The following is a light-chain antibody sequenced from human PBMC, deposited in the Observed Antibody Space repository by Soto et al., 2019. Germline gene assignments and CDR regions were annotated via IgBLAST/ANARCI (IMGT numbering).Light chain of an antibody. Sequence: DIPMTQSPSSLSASVGDGVTITCRASDYISNYLNWYQQKPGKVPEVLIYGASSLQGGVPSRFTGSGYGTDFTLTISSLQPEDSASYYCQQVYSFPHTFGQGTKVEV. CDR2: GAS. V-gene: IGKV1-39*01. CDR1: DYISNY. CDR3: QQVYSFPHT. J-gene: IGKJ2*01.